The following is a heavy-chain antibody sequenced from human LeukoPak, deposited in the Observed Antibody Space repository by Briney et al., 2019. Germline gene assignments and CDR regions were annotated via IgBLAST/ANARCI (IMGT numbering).Heavy chain of an antibody. J-gene: IGHJ4*02. CDR2: IKQDGSEK. V-gene: IGHV3-7*01. Sequence: PGGSLRLSCAASGFAFSVYWMSWVRQAPGKGREGVANIKQDGSEKYYVDSVKGRFTISRDNARNSLYLQMNSLRAEDTAVYYCASLYDYGGNSDFDYWGQGTLVAVSS. CDR3: ASLYDYGGNSDFDY. D-gene: IGHD4-23*01. CDR1: GFAFSVYW.